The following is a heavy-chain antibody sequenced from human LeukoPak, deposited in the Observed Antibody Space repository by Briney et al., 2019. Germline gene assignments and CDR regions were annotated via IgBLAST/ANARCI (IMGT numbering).Heavy chain of an antibody. CDR1: GFTFSSYA. Sequence: GRSLRLSCAASGFTFSSYAMHWVRQAPRKGLEWVAVISYDGSNKYYADSVKGRFTISRDNSKNTLYLQMNSLRAEDTAVYYCARDRRYSGYDEGYFDYWGQGTLVTVSS. CDR2: ISYDGSNK. CDR3: ARDRRYSGYDEGYFDY. J-gene: IGHJ4*02. V-gene: IGHV3-30-3*01. D-gene: IGHD5-12*01.